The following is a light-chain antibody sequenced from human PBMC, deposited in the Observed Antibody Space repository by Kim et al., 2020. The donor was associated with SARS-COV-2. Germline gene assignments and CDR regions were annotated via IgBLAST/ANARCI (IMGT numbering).Light chain of an antibody. J-gene: IGLJ3*02. V-gene: IGLV6-57*01. CDR3: QSYDSTNWV. Sequence: GKTVTISCTRSSGIIASNYVQWYQQRPGSSPTTVIYEDNQRPSGVPDRFSGSIDRSSNSASLTISGLKTEDEADYYCQSYDSTNWVFGGGTQLTVL. CDR2: EDN. CDR1: SGIIASNY.